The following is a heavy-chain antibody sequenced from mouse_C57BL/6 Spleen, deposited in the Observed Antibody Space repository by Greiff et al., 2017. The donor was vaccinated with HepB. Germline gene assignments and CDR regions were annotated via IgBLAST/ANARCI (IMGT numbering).Heavy chain of an antibody. CDR3: ARVMGMGNYAMDY. J-gene: IGHJ4*01. V-gene: IGHV3-1*01. CDR1: GYSITSGYD. Sequence: VQLKESGPGMVKPSQSLSLTCTVTGYSITSGYDWHWIRHFPGNKLEWMGYISYSGSTNYNPSLKSRISITHDTSKNHFFLKLNSVTTEDTATYYCARVMGMGNYAMDYWGQGTSVTVSS. CDR2: ISYSGST.